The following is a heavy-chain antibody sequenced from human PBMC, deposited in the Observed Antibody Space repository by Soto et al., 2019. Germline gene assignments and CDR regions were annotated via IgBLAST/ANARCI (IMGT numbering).Heavy chain of an antibody. V-gene: IGHV3-23*01. Sequence: WWSLRPSCSASVFTCSSYAMSWLRQAPGKGLEWVSLISGNGGKINYADSVKGRFTISRDNSKNTLYLQMNSLRAEDTAVYYCAKGKANTVFGVDTLFDYWGQGTQVTVSS. CDR1: VFTCSSYA. J-gene: IGHJ4*02. CDR3: AKGKANTVFGVDTLFDY. CDR2: ISGNGGKI. D-gene: IGHD3-3*01.